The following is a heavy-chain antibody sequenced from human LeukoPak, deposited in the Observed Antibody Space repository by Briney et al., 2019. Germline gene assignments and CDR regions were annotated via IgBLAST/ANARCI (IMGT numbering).Heavy chain of an antibody. V-gene: IGHV1-69*05. CDR3: AFWLGYFYYMDV. J-gene: IGHJ6*03. D-gene: IGHD3-9*01. Sequence: SVKVSCKASGGTFSSYGISWVRQAPGQGLEWMGRIIPIFDTANYAQKFQGRVTITTDESTSTAYMELSSLRSEDTAVYYCAFWLGYFYYMDVWGKGTTVTVSS. CDR1: GGTFSSYG. CDR2: IIPIFDTA.